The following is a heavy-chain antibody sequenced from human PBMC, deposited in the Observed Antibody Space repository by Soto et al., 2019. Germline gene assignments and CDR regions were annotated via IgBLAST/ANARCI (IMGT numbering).Heavy chain of an antibody. Sequence: QVQLVQSGAEVRKPGSSVKVSCKASGGAFSSYTINWVRQAPGQGLEWMGGIIPILGLTNYAQKFRGRVTITADTSSTTAYVELNNLRSEDTAIYYCATAYQLLEYWGQGTHVTVSS. CDR3: ATAYQLLEY. CDR2: IIPILGLT. V-gene: IGHV1-69*02. CDR1: GGAFSSYT. J-gene: IGHJ4*02. D-gene: IGHD3-10*01.